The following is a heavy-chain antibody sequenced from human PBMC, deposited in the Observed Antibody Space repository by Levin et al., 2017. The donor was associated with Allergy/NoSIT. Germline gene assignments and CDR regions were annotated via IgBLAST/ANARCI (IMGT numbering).Heavy chain of an antibody. CDR1: GGSISSYY. CDR3: ARDEVAVAALANWFDP. V-gene: IGHV4-4*07. D-gene: IGHD6-19*01. Sequence: SETLSLTCTVSGGSISSYYWSWIRQPAGKGLEWIGRIYTSGSTNYNPSLKSRVTMSVDTSKNQFSLKLSSVTAADTAVYYCARDEVAVAALANWFDPWGQGTLVTVSS. CDR2: IYTSGST. J-gene: IGHJ5*02.